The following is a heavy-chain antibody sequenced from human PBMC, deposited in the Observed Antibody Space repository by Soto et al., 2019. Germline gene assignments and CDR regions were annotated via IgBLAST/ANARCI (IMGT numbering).Heavy chain of an antibody. CDR3: ARGGISHWAYFYYMDV. V-gene: IGHV4-34*01. CDR1: GGFLSDYF. Sequence: SETLSVTCVVPGGFLSDYFWSWSGKPPGMALEWIGEINHLGSINYNPSLKSRVTMSVDTSKNQFSLTLNSVTAADTATYYCARGGISHWAYFYYMDVWDRGTTVTVSS. D-gene: IGHD2-21*01. CDR2: INHLGSI. J-gene: IGHJ6*03.